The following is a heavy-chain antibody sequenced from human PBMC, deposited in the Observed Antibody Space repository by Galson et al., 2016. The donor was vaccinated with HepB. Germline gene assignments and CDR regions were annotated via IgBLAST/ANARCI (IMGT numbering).Heavy chain of an antibody. CDR1: GFTFGDYA. Sequence: SLRLSCAASGFTFGDYALSWFRQAPGKGLEWVGFIRSKTYGVTSEYAASVKGRFTISRDDSKSIAYLQMNSLRTEDTAMYYCSRERPVGFYYGLGSYPNDFWGQGTQVTVSS. CDR2: IRSKTYGVTS. CDR3: SRERPVGFYYGLGSYPNDF. D-gene: IGHD3-10*01. J-gene: IGHJ4*02. V-gene: IGHV3-49*03.